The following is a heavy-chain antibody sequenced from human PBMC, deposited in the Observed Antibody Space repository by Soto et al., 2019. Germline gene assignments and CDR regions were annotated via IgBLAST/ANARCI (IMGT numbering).Heavy chain of an antibody. Sequence: PGGSLRLSCAASGFTFSSYAMNWVRQAPGKGLEWVSAISGSGGNTHYADSVKGRFTISRDNSKNTLFLQMNSLRAEDTAVYYCAKASSRVVPGFGDFDRYFDYWGQGTLVTVSS. V-gene: IGHV3-23*01. D-gene: IGHD2-15*01. CDR3: AKASSRVVPGFGDFDRYFDY. CDR2: ISGSGGNT. J-gene: IGHJ4*02. CDR1: GFTFSSYA.